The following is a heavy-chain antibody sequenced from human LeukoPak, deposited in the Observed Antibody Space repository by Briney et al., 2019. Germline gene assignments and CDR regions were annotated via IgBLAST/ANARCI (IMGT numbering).Heavy chain of an antibody. J-gene: IGHJ5*02. Sequence: SETLSFTCTVSGGSISSGDYYWSWIRQPPGKGLEWIGYIYYSGSTYYNPSLKSRVTISVDTSKNQFSLKLSSVTAADTAVYYCARTHIAAAGTDWFDPWGQGTLVTVSS. CDR2: IYYSGST. V-gene: IGHV4-30-4*01. D-gene: IGHD6-13*01. CDR3: ARTHIAAAGTDWFDP. CDR1: GGSISSGDYY.